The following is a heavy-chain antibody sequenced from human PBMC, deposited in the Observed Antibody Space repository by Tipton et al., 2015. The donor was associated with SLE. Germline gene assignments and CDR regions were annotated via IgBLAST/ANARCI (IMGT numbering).Heavy chain of an antibody. D-gene: IGHD3-10*01. CDR1: GASFSGYY. Sequence: LRLSCAVYGASFSGYYWSWIRQPPGKGLEWIGEINHSGSTNYNPSLKSRVTISVDTSKNQFSLKLSSVTAADTAVYYCARADPGVRGAFDIWGQGTMVTVSS. J-gene: IGHJ3*02. V-gene: IGHV4-34*01. CDR3: ARADPGVRGAFDI. CDR2: INHSGST.